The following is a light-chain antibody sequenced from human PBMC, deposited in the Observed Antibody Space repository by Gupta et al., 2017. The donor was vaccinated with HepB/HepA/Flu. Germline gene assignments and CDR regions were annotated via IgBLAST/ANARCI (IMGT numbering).Light chain of an antibody. CDR3: AAWDDSLWGL. J-gene: IGLJ2*01. V-gene: IGLV1-47*01. CDR1: SSTLGTYN. Sequence: QSVLTQPPSASGTPGQRVTISCSGSSSTLGTYNVYWYQQVPGTAPNLLIYRNNQRPSGVPDRFSGSKSGTSASLAISGLRSEDEADYYCAAWDDSLWGLFGGGTKLTVL. CDR2: RNN.